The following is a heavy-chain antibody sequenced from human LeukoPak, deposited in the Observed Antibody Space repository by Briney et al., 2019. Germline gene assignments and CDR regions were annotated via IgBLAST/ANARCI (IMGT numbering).Heavy chain of an antibody. CDR3: ARSIAVAAEMFDP. CDR1: GGSFSGYY. CDR2: INHSGST. V-gene: IGHV4-34*01. J-gene: IGHJ5*02. D-gene: IGHD6-19*01. Sequence: SETLSLTCAVYGGSFSGYYWSWIRQPPGKGLEWIGEINHSGSTNYNPSLKSRVTISVDTSKNQFSLKLSSVTAADTAVYYCARSIAVAAEMFDPWGQGTLVTVSP.